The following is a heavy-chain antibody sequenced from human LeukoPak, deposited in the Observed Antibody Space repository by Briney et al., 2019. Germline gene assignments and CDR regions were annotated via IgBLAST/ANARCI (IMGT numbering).Heavy chain of an antibody. CDR1: GFTFSSYA. Sequence: GGSLRLSCAASGFTFSSYAMSWVRQAPGKGLEWVSAISGSGGSTYYADSVKGRFTISRDNSKNTLYLQMNSLRAEDTAVYYCARDSSSWSLRYYYGMDVWGQGTTVTVSS. J-gene: IGHJ6*02. D-gene: IGHD6-13*01. CDR2: ISGSGGST. CDR3: ARDSSSWSLRYYYGMDV. V-gene: IGHV3-23*01.